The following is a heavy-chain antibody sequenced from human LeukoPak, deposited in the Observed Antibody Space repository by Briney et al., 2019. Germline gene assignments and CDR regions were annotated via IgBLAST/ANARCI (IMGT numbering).Heavy chain of an antibody. V-gene: IGHV3-7*01. CDR3: ARDDCSSISCYHNWFDP. CDR1: GFTFSSYW. CDR2: IKQDGSEK. D-gene: IGHD2-2*01. Sequence: PGGSLRLSCAASGFTFSSYWMSWVRQAPGEGLEGVANIKQDGSEKYYVDSAKGRFTISRDNAKNSLYLQMNSLRAEDTAVYYCARDDCSSISCYHNWFDPWGQGTLVTVSS. J-gene: IGHJ5*02.